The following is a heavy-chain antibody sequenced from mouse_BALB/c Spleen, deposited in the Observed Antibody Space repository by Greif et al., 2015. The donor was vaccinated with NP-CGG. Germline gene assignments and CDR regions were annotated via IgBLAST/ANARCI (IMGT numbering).Heavy chain of an antibody. CDR3: TRYGYYAMDY. J-gene: IGHJ4*01. V-gene: IGHV1S81*02. CDR2: INPSNGGT. CDR1: GYTFTSYY. Sequence: VQLQQSGAELVKPGASVKLSCKASGYTFTSYYMYWVKQRPGQGLEWIGEINPSNGGTNFNEKFKSKATLTVDKSSSTAYMQLSSPTSEDSAVYYCTRYGYYAMDYWGQGTSVTVSS. D-gene: IGHD1-1*02.